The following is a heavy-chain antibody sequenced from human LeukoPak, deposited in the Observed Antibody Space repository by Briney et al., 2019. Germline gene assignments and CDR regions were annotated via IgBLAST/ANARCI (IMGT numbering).Heavy chain of an antibody. CDR3: ARDKAVGPTLLDY. D-gene: IGHD1-26*01. Sequence: GGSLRLSCAASGFTFSSYAMSWVRQAPGKGLEWVSAISGSGGSTYYADSVKGRFTISRDNAKNSLYLQMNSLRAEDTAVYYCARDKAVGPTLLDYWGQGTLVTVSS. J-gene: IGHJ4*02. CDR2: ISGSGGST. V-gene: IGHV3-23*01. CDR1: GFTFSSYA.